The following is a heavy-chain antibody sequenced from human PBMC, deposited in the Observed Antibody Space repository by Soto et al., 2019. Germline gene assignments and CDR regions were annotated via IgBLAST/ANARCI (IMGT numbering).Heavy chain of an antibody. CDR2: INHSGST. V-gene: IGHV4-34*01. D-gene: IGHD3-3*01. CDR1: GGAFSGYC. Sequence: SETMSLTWAVCGGAFSGYCWSWICQPPGKGLEWIGEINHSGSTNYNPSLKSRVTISVDTSKNHFSLKLSSVTAADTAMYYCARGLTIFGVVTPYYYYYGMDVWGQGTRVTVSS. CDR3: ARGLTIFGVVTPYYYYYGMDV. J-gene: IGHJ6*02.